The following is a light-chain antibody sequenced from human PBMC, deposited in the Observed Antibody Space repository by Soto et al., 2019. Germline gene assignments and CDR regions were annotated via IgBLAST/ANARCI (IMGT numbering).Light chain of an antibody. V-gene: IGKV1-8*01. CDR1: QGISSY. CDR2: AAS. CDR3: QQYYSYPPT. J-gene: IGKJ1*01. Sequence: AIRMTQSPSSLSASTGDRVTITCRASQGISSYLAWYQQKPGKAPKLLIYAASTLQSRVPSRFSGSGSGTDFTLTISCLQSEDFATYYCQQYYSYPPTFGQGTKV.